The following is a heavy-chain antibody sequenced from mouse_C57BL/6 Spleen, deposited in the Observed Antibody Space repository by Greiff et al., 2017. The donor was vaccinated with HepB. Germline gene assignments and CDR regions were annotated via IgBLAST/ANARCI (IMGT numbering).Heavy chain of an antibody. D-gene: IGHD4-1*01. Sequence: EVQVVESGGDLVKPGGSLKLSCAASGFTFSSYGMSWVRQTPDKRLEWVATISSGGSYTYYPDSVKGRFTISRDNAKNTLYLQMSSLKSEDTAMYYCARGDLGRGDYWGQGTTLTVSS. V-gene: IGHV5-6*01. J-gene: IGHJ2*01. CDR3: ARGDLGRGDY. CDR2: ISSGGSYT. CDR1: GFTFSSYG.